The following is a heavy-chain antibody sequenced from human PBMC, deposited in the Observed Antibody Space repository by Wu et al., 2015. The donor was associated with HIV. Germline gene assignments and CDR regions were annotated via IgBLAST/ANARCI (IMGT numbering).Heavy chain of an antibody. J-gene: IGHJ4*02. CDR2: INHGGST. CDR3: ARGRAAPYYYDNSDYYRPPSVFDY. V-gene: IGHV4-34*01. CDR1: GGSFSGYY. Sequence: QVQLQQWGAGLLKPSETLSLTCAVYGGSFSGYYWNWIRQPPGKGLEWIGEINHGGSTNYNPSLKSRVTISVDTSKNQFSLKLSSVTAADTAVYYCARGRAAPYYYDNSDYYRPPSVFDYWGQGTLVTVSS. D-gene: IGHD3-22*01.